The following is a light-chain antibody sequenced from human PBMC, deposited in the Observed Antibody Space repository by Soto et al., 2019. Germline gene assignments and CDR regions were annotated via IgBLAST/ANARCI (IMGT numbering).Light chain of an antibody. CDR1: SSNLGTNT. J-gene: IGLJ2*01. CDR3: AAWDDSLNEGV. V-gene: IGLV1-44*01. Sequence: QSVLTQPPSVSGTPGQRVTIFCSGSSSNLGTNTVNWYKQLPGTAPKVLIYSNNQRPSGVPDRFSGSKSGTSASLAISGLQSEDEADYYCAAWDDSLNEGVFGGGTKVTVL. CDR2: SNN.